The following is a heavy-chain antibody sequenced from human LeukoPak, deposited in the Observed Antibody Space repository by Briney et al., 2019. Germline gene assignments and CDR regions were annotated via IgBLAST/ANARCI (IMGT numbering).Heavy chain of an antibody. V-gene: IGHV3-7*01. J-gene: IGHJ4*02. CDR2: IKQDGSEK. CDR1: GFTFSSYW. Sequence: GGSLRLSCAASGFTFSSYWMSWVRQAPGKGLEWVANIKQDGSEKYYVDSVKGRFTISRDNVKNSLYLQMNSLRAEDTAVYYCARSGGGDHFDYWGQGTLVTVSS. CDR3: ARSGGGDHFDY. D-gene: IGHD2-21*02.